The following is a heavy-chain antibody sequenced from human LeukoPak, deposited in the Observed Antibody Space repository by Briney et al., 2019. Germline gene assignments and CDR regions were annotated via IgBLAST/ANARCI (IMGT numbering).Heavy chain of an antibody. CDR1: GGTFSSYA. V-gene: IGHV1-69*06. J-gene: IGHJ4*02. D-gene: IGHD4-17*01. CDR3: TEYGDYDDY. Sequence: ASVKVSCKASGGTFSSYAISWVRQAPGQGLEWMGGIIPIFGTANYAQKFQGRVTITADKSTSTAYMELSSLRSGDTAVYYCTEYGDYDDYWGQGTLFTVSS. CDR2: IIPIFGTA.